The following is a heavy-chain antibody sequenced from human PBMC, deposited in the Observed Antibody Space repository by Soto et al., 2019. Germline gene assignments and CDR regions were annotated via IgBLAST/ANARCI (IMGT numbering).Heavy chain of an antibody. CDR3: ARHKGSTQFYYGMDV. D-gene: IGHD6-13*01. CDR1: GDSIGSSTYF. CDR2: IGYTGKT. Sequence: QLQLQESGPGLVKPSETLSLNCTVSGDSIGSSTYFWAWIRQSPVKGLEWVATIGYTGKTYYNPSLKSRVPISVDTSKNPFSLRLNSVTAADTAVYYCARHKGSTQFYYGMDVWGQGTTATVSS. J-gene: IGHJ6*02. V-gene: IGHV4-39*01.